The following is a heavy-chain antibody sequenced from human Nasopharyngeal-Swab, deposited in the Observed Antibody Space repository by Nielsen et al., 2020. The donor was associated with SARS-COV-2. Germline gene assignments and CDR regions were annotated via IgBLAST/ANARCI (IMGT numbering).Heavy chain of an antibody. J-gene: IGHJ4*02. V-gene: IGHV3-33*01. D-gene: IGHD6-19*01. CDR2: IWYDGSNK. CDR1: GFTLSSYG. CDR3: ARDISPHSGLDY. Sequence: GESLKISCVASGFTLSSYGMHWVRQAPGKGLEWVAVIWYDGSNKYYADSVKGRFTISRDNSKNTLYLQMNSLRAEDTAVYYCARDISPHSGLDYWGQGTLVTVSS.